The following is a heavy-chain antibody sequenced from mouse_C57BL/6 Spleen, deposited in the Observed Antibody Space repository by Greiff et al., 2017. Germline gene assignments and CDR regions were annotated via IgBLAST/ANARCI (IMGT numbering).Heavy chain of an antibody. Sequence: VQLQQPGAELVRPGSSVKLSCKASGYTFTSYWMHWVKQRPIQGLEWIGNIDPSDSETHYNQKFKDKATLTVDKSSSTAYMQLSSLTSEDSAVYYCARFPNYYGSSYYAMDYWGQGTSVTVSS. CDR3: ARFPNYYGSSYYAMDY. J-gene: IGHJ4*01. CDR1: GYTFTSYW. V-gene: IGHV1-52*01. D-gene: IGHD1-1*01. CDR2: IDPSDSET.